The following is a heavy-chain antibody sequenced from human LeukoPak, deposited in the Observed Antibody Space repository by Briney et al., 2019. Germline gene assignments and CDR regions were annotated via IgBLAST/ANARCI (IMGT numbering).Heavy chain of an antibody. D-gene: IGHD5-24*01. CDR1: GFTFSSYA. CDR2: ISYDGSNK. J-gene: IGHJ4*02. CDR3: ARDGYNSFDY. V-gene: IGHV3-30-3*01. Sequence: PGRSLRLSCAASGFTFSSYAMHWVRQAPGKGLEWVAVISYDGSNKYYADSVKGRFTISRDNSKNTLYLQMNSLRAEDTAVYYCARDGYNSFDYWGQGTLVTVSS.